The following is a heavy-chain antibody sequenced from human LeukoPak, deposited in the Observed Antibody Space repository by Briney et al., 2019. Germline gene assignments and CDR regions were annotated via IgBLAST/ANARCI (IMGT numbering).Heavy chain of an antibody. CDR1: GFTFSSYA. CDR3: AQIAVAGSQFDY. V-gene: IGHV3-30-3*01. CDR2: ISYDGSNK. D-gene: IGHD6-19*01. J-gene: IGHJ4*02. Sequence: GGSLRLSCAASGFTFSSYAMHWVRQAPGKGPEWVAVISYDGSNKYYADSVKGRFTISRDNSKNTLYLQMNSLRAEDTAVYYCAQIAVAGSQFDYWGQGTLVTVSS.